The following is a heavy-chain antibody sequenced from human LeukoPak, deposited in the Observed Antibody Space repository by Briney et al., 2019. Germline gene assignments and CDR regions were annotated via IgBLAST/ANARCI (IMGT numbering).Heavy chain of an antibody. CDR3: ASRTAMVTWAY. D-gene: IGHD5-18*01. CDR2: INHSGST. V-gene: IGHV4-34*01. J-gene: IGHJ4*02. Sequence: PSETLSLTCAVYGGSFSGYYWSWVRQPPGKCLEWIGEINHSGSTNYNPSLKSRVTISVDTSKNQFSLKLSSVTAADTAVYYCASRTAMVTWAYWGQGTLVTVSS. CDR1: GGSFSGYY.